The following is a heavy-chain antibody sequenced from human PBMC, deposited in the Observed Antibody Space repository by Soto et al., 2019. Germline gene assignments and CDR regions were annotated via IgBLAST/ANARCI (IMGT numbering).Heavy chain of an antibody. CDR2: IIPIFGTA. D-gene: IGHD6-19*01. Sequence: QVQLVQSGAEVKKPGSSVKVSCKASGGTFSSYAISWVRQAPGQGLEWMGGIIPIFGTANYAQKFQGRVTITADESTSTAYMELSSLRSEDTAVYYCARDKQLKRDRYSSGWYDWGQGTLVTVSS. CDR3: ARDKQLKRDRYSSGWYD. CDR1: GGTFSSYA. J-gene: IGHJ4*02. V-gene: IGHV1-69*12.